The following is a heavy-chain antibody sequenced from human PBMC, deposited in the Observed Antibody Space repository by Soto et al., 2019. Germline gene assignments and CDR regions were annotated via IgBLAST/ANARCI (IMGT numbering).Heavy chain of an antibody. Sequence: QVQLVQSGAEVKKPGASVKVSCKASGYTFTGYYMHWVRQAPGQGLEWMGWINPNSGGTNYAQKFQGRVTMTRDTSISTAYMELSRLRSGDTAVYYCARDTQGITMVRGVIPYFDYWGQGTLVTVSS. CDR2: INPNSGGT. CDR3: ARDTQGITMVRGVIPYFDY. J-gene: IGHJ4*02. V-gene: IGHV1-2*02. D-gene: IGHD3-10*01. CDR1: GYTFTGYY.